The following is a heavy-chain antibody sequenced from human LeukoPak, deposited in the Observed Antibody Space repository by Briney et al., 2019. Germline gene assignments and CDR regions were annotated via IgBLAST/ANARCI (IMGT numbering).Heavy chain of an antibody. Sequence: PSETLSLTCTVSGYSISSGYYWGWIRQPPGKGLEWIGSIYHSGSTYYNPSLKSRVTISVDTSKNQFSLKLSSVTAADTAVYYCARSPSQWLVRKIYYFDYWGQGTLVTVSS. CDR1: GYSISSGYY. D-gene: IGHD6-19*01. CDR2: IYHSGST. CDR3: ARSPSQWLVRKIYYFDY. V-gene: IGHV4-38-2*02. J-gene: IGHJ4*02.